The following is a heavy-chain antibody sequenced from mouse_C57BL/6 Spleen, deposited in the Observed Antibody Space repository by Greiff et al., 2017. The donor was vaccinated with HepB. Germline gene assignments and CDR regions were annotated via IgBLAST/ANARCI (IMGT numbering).Heavy chain of an antibody. CDR3: ARGGNPYAMDY. CDR1: GYTFTNYW. CDR2: IYPGGGYT. V-gene: IGHV1-63*01. Sequence: VKLQESGAELVRPGTSVKMSCKASGYTFTNYWIGWAKQRPGHGLEWIGDIYPGGGYTNYNEKFKGKATLTADKSSSTAYMQFSSLTSEDSAIYYCARGGNPYAMDYWGQGTSVTVSS. J-gene: IGHJ4*01. D-gene: IGHD2-1*01.